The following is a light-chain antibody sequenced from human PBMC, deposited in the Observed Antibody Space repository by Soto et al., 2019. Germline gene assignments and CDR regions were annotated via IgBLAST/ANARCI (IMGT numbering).Light chain of an antibody. CDR1: SSDVGSYNL. CDR2: ECS. Sequence: QSALTQPASVSGSPGQSITISCTGTSSDVGSYNLVSWYQQHPGKAPKLMIYECSKRPSGVSNRFSGSKSGNTASLTISGLQAEDEADYYCCSYAGGSTLVFGGGTKLTVL. J-gene: IGLJ2*01. V-gene: IGLV2-23*01. CDR3: CSYAGGSTLV.